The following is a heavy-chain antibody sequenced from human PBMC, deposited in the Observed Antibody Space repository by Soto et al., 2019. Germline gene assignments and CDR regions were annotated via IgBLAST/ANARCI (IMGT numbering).Heavy chain of an antibody. Sequence: VQLLESGGGLVQPGGSLRLSCAASGFTFSSYAMSWVRQAPGKGLEWVSAISGSGGSTYYADSVKGRFTISRDNSKNTLYLQMNSLRAEDTAVYYCAREARDLYYYDSRQLYRFDFWGQGTLVTVSS. D-gene: IGHD3-22*01. CDR2: ISGSGGST. V-gene: IGHV3-23*01. CDR3: AREARDLYYYDSRQLYRFDF. J-gene: IGHJ4*02. CDR1: GFTFSSYA.